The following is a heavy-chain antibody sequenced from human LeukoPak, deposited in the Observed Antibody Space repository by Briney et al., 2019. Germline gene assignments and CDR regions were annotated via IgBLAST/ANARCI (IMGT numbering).Heavy chain of an antibody. CDR1: GGSLSSSNW. CDR3: ARGATAYYFDY. Sequence: SETLSLTCAVSGGSLSSSNWWSWVRQPPGKWLEWIGEINHSGSTNYNPSLKSRVTISVDTSKNQFSLKLSSVTAADTAVYYCARGATAYYFDYWGQGTLVTVSS. V-gene: IGHV4-4*02. D-gene: IGHD5-18*01. J-gene: IGHJ4*02. CDR2: INHSGST.